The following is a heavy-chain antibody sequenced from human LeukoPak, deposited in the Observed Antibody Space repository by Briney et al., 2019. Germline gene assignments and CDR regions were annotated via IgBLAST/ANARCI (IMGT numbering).Heavy chain of an antibody. D-gene: IGHD1-26*01. CDR3: ASGIRAFDN. CDR2: ISSSGSTI. J-gene: IGHJ4*02. Sequence: PGGSLRLSCAASGFTFSDYYMSWIRQAPGKGLEWVSYISSSGSTIYDADSVKGRCTISRDNSKNTLYLQMNSLRGEDTAVYYCASGIRAFDNWGQGTLVTVSS. CDR1: GFTFSDYY. V-gene: IGHV3-11*04.